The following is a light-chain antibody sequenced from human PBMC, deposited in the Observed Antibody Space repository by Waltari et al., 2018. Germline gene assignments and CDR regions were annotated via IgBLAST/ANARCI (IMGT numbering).Light chain of an antibody. Sequence: QSALTQPASVSGSPGQSITISCTGTSSDVGSYNLVSWYQQHPGKAPKLMIYEGSKRTSGVSNRFSGSKSCNTASLTISGLQAEDEADYYCCSYAGSSTCVFGGGTKLTVL. CDR2: EGS. J-gene: IGLJ3*02. CDR3: CSYAGSSTCV. V-gene: IGLV2-23*01. CDR1: SSDVGSYNL.